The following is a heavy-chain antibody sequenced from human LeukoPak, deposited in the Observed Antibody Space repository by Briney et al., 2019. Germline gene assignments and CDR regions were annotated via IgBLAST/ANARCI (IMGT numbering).Heavy chain of an antibody. Sequence: GGSLRLSCAASGFTFSDYYMSWIRQAPGKGLEWVSGINWNGGSTGYADSVKGRFTISRDNAKNSLYLQMNSLRAEDTAVYYCARWGGYSGYDYNFDYWGQGTLVTVSS. CDR1: GFTFSDYY. CDR2: INWNGGST. J-gene: IGHJ4*02. V-gene: IGHV3-20*04. D-gene: IGHD5-12*01. CDR3: ARWGGYSGYDYNFDY.